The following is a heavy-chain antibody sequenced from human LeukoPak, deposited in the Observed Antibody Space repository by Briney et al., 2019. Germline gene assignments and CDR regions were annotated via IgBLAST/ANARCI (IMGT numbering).Heavy chain of an antibody. D-gene: IGHD6-13*01. CDR3: ARGRGSSWYQGVWFDP. CDR1: GYTFTGYY. V-gene: IGHV1-2*02. J-gene: IGHJ5*02. CDR2: INPNSGGT. Sequence: GASVKVSCKASGYTFTGYYMHWVRQAPGQGLEWMGWINPNSGGTNYAQKFQGRVTMTRDTSISTAYMELSRLRSDDTAVYYCARGRGSSWYQGVWFDPWGQGTLVTVSS.